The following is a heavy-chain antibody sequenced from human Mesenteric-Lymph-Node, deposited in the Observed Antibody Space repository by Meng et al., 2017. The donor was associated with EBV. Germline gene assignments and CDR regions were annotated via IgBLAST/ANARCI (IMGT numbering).Heavy chain of an antibody. CDR3: ARVGQWLPIDY. V-gene: IGHV4-4*02. J-gene: IGHJ4*02. Sequence: QGQLQESGPRLVTPSWPQSPPCAVSGGAISSSNWWSWVRQPPGKGLEWIGEIYHSGSTNYNPSLKSRVTISVDKSKNQFSLNLSSVTAADTAVYYCARVGQWLPIDYWGQGTLVTVSS. CDR2: IYHSGST. D-gene: IGHD6-19*01. CDR1: GGAISSSNW.